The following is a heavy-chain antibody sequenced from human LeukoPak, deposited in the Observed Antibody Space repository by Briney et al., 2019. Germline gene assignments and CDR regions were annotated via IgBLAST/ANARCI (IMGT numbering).Heavy chain of an antibody. Sequence: PSETLSLTCTVSGYSISSGYYWGWIRQPPGKGLDWIGSIYHSGSAYYNPSLKSRVTISVDTSKNQFSLKLSSVTAADTAVYYCARDRRGFDWFDYWGQGTLVTVSS. D-gene: IGHD3-10*01. CDR1: GYSISSGYY. CDR3: ARDRRGFDWFDY. J-gene: IGHJ5*01. CDR2: IYHSGSA. V-gene: IGHV4-38-2*02.